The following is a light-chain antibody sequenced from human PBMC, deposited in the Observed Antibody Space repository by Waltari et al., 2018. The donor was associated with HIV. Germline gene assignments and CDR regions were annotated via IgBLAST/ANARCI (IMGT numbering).Light chain of an antibody. CDR2: GAS. CDR3: QQYNNLPRT. V-gene: IGKV3-15*01. CDR1: QSVSSN. J-gene: IGKJ1*01. Sequence: EIVMTQSPATLSVSPGERATLSCRASQSVSSNLAWYQQKPGQAPRLLIYGASTRAAVIPGRFSGSASGTEFTLTISSLQSEDFAVYYCQQYNNLPRTFGQGTKVEIK.